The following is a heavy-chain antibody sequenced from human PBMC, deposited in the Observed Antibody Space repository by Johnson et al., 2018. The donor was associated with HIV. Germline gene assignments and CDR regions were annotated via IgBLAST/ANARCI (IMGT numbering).Heavy chain of an antibody. CDR2: ISWDGGST. Sequence: VQLVESGGGLVQPGRSLRLSCAASGFTFDDYAMHWVRQSPGKGLEWVSLISWDGGSTYYVDSVKGRLTISRDNAKNSLYLQMNSLGGEDTAVYYCATCSDQVLLGVDVFDIWGQGTMVTVSS. V-gene: IGHV3-43D*04. CDR3: ATCSDQVLLGVDVFDI. CDR1: GFTFDDYA. D-gene: IGHD3-16*01. J-gene: IGHJ3*02.